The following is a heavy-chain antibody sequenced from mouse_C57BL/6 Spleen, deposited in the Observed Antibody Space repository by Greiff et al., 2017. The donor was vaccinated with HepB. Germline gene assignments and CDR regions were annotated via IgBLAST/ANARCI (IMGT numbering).Heavy chain of an antibody. D-gene: IGHD4-1*01. J-gene: IGHJ1*03. CDR1: GFTFSDYY. Sequence: EVMLVESEGGLVQPGSSMKLSCTASGFTFSDYYMAWVRQVPEKGLEWVANINYDGSSTYYLDSLKSRFIISRDNAKNILYLQMSSLKSEDTATYYCAREVGRRYFDVWGTGTTVTVSS. CDR2: INYDGSST. V-gene: IGHV5-16*01. CDR3: AREVGRRYFDV.